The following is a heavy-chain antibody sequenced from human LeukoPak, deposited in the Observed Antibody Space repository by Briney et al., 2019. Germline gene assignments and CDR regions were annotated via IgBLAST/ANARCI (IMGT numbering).Heavy chain of an antibody. CDR2: ISSSGSTI. Sequence: GGSLRLSCAASGFTFSSYEMNWVRQAPGKGLEWVSYISSSGSTIYYADSVKGRFTISRDNAKNSLYLQMNSLRAEDTAVYYCAGDLGWLQLRGFDPWGQGTLVTVSS. J-gene: IGHJ5*02. V-gene: IGHV3-48*03. CDR1: GFTFSSYE. CDR3: AGDLGWLQLRGFDP. D-gene: IGHD5-24*01.